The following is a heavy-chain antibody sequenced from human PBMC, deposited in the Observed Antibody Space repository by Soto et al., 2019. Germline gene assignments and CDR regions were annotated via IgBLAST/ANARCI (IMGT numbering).Heavy chain of an antibody. Sequence: QLRETLSLTCTVSGYSISSGYYWGWIRQPPGKGLEWIGSIYHSGSTYYNPSLKSRVTISVDTSKNQFSLKLISVTAADTAVYYCARDAPRVIGYGSGSYWFDPWGQGTLVTVSS. J-gene: IGHJ5*02. CDR3: ARDAPRVIGYGSGSYWFDP. D-gene: IGHD3-10*01. V-gene: IGHV4-38-2*02. CDR1: GYSISSGYY. CDR2: IYHSGST.